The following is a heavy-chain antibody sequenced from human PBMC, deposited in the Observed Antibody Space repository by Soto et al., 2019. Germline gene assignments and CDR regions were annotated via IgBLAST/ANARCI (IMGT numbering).Heavy chain of an antibody. CDR3: ATGGGTYYDY. J-gene: IGHJ4*02. CDR2: IKTDGRST. CDR1: GVSFINYY. Sequence: EGQLVESGGGLVQPGGSLRLSCAASGVSFINYYMHWIRQAPGKGLVWVSLIKTDGRSTTYADSVKGRFTISRANAKNTVYLQMNTLRFEDTAVYYCATGGGTYYDYWGQGTLVTVSS. D-gene: IGHD1-26*01. V-gene: IGHV3-74*03.